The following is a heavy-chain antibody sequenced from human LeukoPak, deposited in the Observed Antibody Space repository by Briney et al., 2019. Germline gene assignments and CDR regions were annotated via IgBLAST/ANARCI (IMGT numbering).Heavy chain of an antibody. V-gene: IGHV4-4*07. J-gene: IGHJ6*02. Sequence: PSETLSLTCTVSGGSISSYYWSWIRQPAGKGLEWIGRIYASGSTNYNPSLKSRVTISVDTSKNQFSLKLSSVTAADTAVYYCARATNYDFWSGYQHLYYYYGMDVWGQGTTVTVSS. CDR3: ARATNYDFWSGYQHLYYYYGMDV. CDR2: IYASGST. CDR1: GGSISSYY. D-gene: IGHD3-3*01.